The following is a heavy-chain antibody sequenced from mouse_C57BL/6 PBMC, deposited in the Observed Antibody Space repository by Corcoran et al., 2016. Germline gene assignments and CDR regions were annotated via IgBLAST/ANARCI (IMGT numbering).Heavy chain of an antibody. CDR2: INPYNGGT. CDR3: ARLISNLDY. CDR1: GYTFTDYY. J-gene: IGHJ2*01. V-gene: IGHV1-19*01. D-gene: IGHD2-5*01. Sequence: EVQLQQSGPVLVKPGASVKMSCKASGYTFTDYYMNWVKQSHGKSLEWIGVINPYNGGTSYNQKFKGKATLTVDKSSSTAYMELNSLTSEDSAVYYCARLISNLDYWGQGTTLTVSS.